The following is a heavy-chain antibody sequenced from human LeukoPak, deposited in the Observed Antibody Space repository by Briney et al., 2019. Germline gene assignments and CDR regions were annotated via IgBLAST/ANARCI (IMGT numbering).Heavy chain of an antibody. D-gene: IGHD5-24*01. Sequence: GGSVRLSCAASGFTFSSYSMNWVRQAPGKGLEWVSSISSSSSYIYYADSVKGRFTISRDNAKNSLYLQMNSLRAEDTAVYYCAREDGSPYYFDYWGQGTLVTVSS. J-gene: IGHJ4*02. CDR3: AREDGSPYYFDY. V-gene: IGHV3-21*01. CDR2: ISSSSSYI. CDR1: GFTFSSYS.